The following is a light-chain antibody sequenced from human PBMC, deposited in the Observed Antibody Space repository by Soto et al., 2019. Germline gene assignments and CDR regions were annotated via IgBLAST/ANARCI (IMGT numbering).Light chain of an antibody. V-gene: IGLV2-14*01. Sequence: QSALTQPASVSGSPGQSITISCTGTSSDVGGYNYVSWYQHHPGKAPKLMVYEVSNRPSGVSNRFSGSKSGNTASLTISGLQAEDDADYYCSSYTSSNSLGVFGTGTKLTVL. CDR1: SSDVGGYNY. CDR2: EVS. CDR3: SSYTSSNSLGV. J-gene: IGLJ1*01.